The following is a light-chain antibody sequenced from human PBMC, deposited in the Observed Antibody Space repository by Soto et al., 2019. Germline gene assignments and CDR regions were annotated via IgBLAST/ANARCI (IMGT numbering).Light chain of an antibody. J-gene: IGLJ1*01. CDR3: AAWDDSLNAYYV. CDR1: VSNIGSNT. V-gene: IGLV1-44*01. Sequence: QSVLTQPPAAAGTPGQRVTISWSGSVSNIGSNTVNWYQQLPGTAPKLLIYSNNQRPSGVPDRFSGSKSGTSASLAISGLQSEDEADYYCAAWDDSLNAYYVFGTGTKVTVL. CDR2: SNN.